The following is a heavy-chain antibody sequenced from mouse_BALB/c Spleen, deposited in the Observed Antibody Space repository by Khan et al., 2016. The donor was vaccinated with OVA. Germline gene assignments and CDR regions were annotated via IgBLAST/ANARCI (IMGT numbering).Heavy chain of an antibody. Sequence: QVQLKESGAELVKPGASVRLSCKASGYTFSSYYMYWVKQRPGQGLEWIGGINPSNGGTNFNEKFKTKVTLTVDKSSSTAYMQRSSLTSEDSAVYYCTRSGYANPFAYWGQGTLVTVSA. D-gene: IGHD2-10*02. CDR2: INPSNGGT. J-gene: IGHJ3*01. CDR3: TRSGYANPFAY. CDR1: GYTFSSYY. V-gene: IGHV1S81*02.